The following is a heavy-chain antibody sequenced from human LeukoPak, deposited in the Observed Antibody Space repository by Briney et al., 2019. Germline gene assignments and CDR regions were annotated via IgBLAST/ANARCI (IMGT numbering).Heavy chain of an antibody. J-gene: IGHJ3*02. V-gene: IGHV1-2*02. CDR1: GYTFTSYD. CDR2: MNPNSGGT. D-gene: IGHD6-6*01. CDR3: ARVSSSDAFDI. Sequence: GASVKVSCKASGYTFTSYDINWVRQATGQGLEWMGWMNPNSGGTNYAQKFQGRVTMTRDTSISTAYMELSRLRSDDTAVYYCARVSSSDAFDIWGQGTMVTVSS.